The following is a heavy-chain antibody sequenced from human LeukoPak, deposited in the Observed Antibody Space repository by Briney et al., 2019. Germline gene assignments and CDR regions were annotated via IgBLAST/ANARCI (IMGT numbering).Heavy chain of an antibody. CDR3: MSYAGRSDDY. Sequence: GGSLRLSCAASGFTLSRYSMNWVRQAPGKGLEWVSSISSSSSYRYYADSVKGRFTISRDNAKNSLHLQMNSLRAEDTAVYYCMSYAGRSDDYWGQGTLVTVSS. J-gene: IGHJ4*02. CDR1: GFTLSRYS. CDR2: ISSSSSYR. V-gene: IGHV3-21*01. D-gene: IGHD3-16*01.